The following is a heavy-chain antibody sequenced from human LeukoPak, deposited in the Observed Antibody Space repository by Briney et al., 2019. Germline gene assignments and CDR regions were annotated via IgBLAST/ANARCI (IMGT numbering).Heavy chain of an antibody. J-gene: IGHJ5*01. CDR3: AKDRHAPGRYCSSITCFPFDS. V-gene: IGHV3-23*01. Sequence: PGGSLRLSCAASGFTFSSYGMSWVRQAPGKGLEWVSAISGSGGSTYYADSVKGRFTISRDNSKSTLYLQMNSLRAEDTAVYYCAKDRHAPGRYCSSITCFPFDSWGQGTLVTVSS. CDR1: GFTFSSYG. D-gene: IGHD2-2*01. CDR2: ISGSGGST.